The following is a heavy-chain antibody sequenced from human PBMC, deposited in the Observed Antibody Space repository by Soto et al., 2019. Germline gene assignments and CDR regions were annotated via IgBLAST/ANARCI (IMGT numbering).Heavy chain of an antibody. D-gene: IGHD3-22*01. J-gene: IGHJ4*02. CDR1: GGTFSSYI. CDR2: IIPILGIA. Sequence: QVQLVQSGAEVKKPGSSVKVSCKASGGTFSSYIISWVRQAPGQGLEWVGRIIPILGIAKYAQKFQGRVTITADKPTSTAYMELSSLRSEDTAVYYCARGLHYDSISLDDYWGQGTLVTVSS. CDR3: ARGLHYDSISLDDY. V-gene: IGHV1-69*02.